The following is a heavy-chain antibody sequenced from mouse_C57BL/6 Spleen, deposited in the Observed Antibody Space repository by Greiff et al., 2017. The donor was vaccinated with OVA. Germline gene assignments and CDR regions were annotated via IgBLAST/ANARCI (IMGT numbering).Heavy chain of an antibody. V-gene: IGHV5-9-1*02. J-gene: IGHJ4*01. D-gene: IGHD2-5*01. CDR3: TRGEYSNPYAMDY. CDR1: GFTFSSYA. Sequence: DVMLVESGEGLVKPGGSLKLSCAASGFTFSSYAMSWVRQTPEKRLEWVAYISSGGDYIYYADTVKGRFTISRDNARNTLYLQMSSLKSEDTAMYYCTRGEYSNPYAMDYWGQGTSVTVSS. CDR2: ISSGGDYI.